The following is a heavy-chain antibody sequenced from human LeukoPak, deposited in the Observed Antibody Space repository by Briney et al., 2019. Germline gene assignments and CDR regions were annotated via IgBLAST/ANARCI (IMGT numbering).Heavy chain of an antibody. D-gene: IGHD3-10*01. CDR1: GFTFSSYE. CDR3: ARDYYYYDN. J-gene: IGHJ4*02. Sequence: GGSLRLSCAASGFTFSSYEMNWVRQAPGKGLEWVSDISSSANIMNYADSVKGRFTISRDNAKNSLYLQMNSLRAEDTAVYYCARDYYYYDNWGQGTLVTVSS. V-gene: IGHV3-48*03. CDR2: ISSSANIM.